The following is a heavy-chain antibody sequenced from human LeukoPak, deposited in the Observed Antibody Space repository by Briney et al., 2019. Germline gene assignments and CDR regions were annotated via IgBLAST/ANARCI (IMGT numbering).Heavy chain of an antibody. V-gene: IGHV3-74*01. CDR1: GFTFSNYW. Sequence: PGGSLRLSCAASGFTFSNYWMHWVRQAPGKGLVWVSRIKTDGSYTTYADSARGRFTISRDNAKNTLYLQMYSLRAEDTAIYYCARENDGNYAGWSFAYWGLGTLVTVSS. CDR2: IKTDGSYT. J-gene: IGHJ4*02. D-gene: IGHD4-17*01. CDR3: ARENDGNYAGWSFAY.